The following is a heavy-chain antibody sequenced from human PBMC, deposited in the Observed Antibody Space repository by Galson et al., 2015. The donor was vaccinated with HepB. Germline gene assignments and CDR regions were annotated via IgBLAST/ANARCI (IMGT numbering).Heavy chain of an antibody. V-gene: IGHV1-24*01. CDR2: FDPEDGET. CDR3: ARALWAKQRDLGY. J-gene: IGHJ4*02. CDR1: GYTLTELS. D-gene: IGHD3-16*01. Sequence: SVKVSCKVSGYTLTELSMHWVRQAPGKGLEWMGGFDPEDGETIYAQKFQGRVTMTEDTSTDTAYMELNSLRAEDTAVYYCARALWAKQRDLGYWGQGTLVTVSS.